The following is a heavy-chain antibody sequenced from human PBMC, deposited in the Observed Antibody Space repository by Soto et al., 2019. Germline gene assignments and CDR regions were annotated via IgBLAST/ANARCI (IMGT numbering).Heavy chain of an antibody. CDR1: GGSSSSYD. D-gene: IGHD3-10*01. CDR3: ARLPLWFGETKDY. J-gene: IGHJ4*02. Sequence: SETLCLTCTVAGGSSSSYDGSWIRQPPGKGLEWIGYIYYSGSTNYNPSLKSRVTISVDTSKNQFSLKLSSVTAADTAVYYCARLPLWFGETKDYWGQGTLVTVSS. V-gene: IGHV4-59*08. CDR2: IYYSGST.